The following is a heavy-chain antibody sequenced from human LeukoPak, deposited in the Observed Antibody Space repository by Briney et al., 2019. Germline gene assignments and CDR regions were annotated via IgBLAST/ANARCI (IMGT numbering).Heavy chain of an antibody. D-gene: IGHD6-13*01. CDR2: ISGSGGST. Sequence: GGSLRLSCAASGFTFSSYAMSWVRQAPGKGLELVSAISGSGGSTYYADSVKGRFTISRDNSKNTLYLQMASLRAEDTAVYYCAKGNSSSWYGNQNYYGMDVWGQGTTVTVSS. CDR1: GFTFSSYA. J-gene: IGHJ6*02. V-gene: IGHV3-23*01. CDR3: AKGNSSSWYGNQNYYGMDV.